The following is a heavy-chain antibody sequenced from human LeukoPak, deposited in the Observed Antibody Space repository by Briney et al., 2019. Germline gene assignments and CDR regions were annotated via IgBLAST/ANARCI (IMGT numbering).Heavy chain of an antibody. CDR2: TYYRSKWYN. CDR3: ARDRGIVVVPAAIAYYYGMDV. Sequence: SQTLSLTCAISGDSVSSNSAAWHWIRQSPSRGLEWLGRTYYRSKWYNDYAVSVKSRITINPDTSKNQFSLQPNSVTPEDTAVYYCARDRGIVVVPAAIAYYYGMDVWGQGTTVTVSS. J-gene: IGHJ6*02. D-gene: IGHD2-2*01. CDR1: GDSVSSNSAA. V-gene: IGHV6-1*01.